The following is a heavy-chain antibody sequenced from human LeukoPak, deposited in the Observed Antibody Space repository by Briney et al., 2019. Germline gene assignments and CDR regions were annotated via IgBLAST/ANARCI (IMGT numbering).Heavy chain of an antibody. V-gene: IGHV3-21*01. J-gene: IGHJ6*03. CDR1: GFTFSSYS. CDR3: ARVYEYSSSWYQSYYYMDV. CDR2: ISSSSSYI. Sequence: GGSLRLSCAASGFTFSSYSMNWVRQAPGKGLEWVSSISSSSSYIYYPDSVKGRFTISRDNAKNSLYLQMNSLRAEDTAVYYCARVYEYSSSWYQSYYYMDVWGKGTTVTVSS. D-gene: IGHD6-13*01.